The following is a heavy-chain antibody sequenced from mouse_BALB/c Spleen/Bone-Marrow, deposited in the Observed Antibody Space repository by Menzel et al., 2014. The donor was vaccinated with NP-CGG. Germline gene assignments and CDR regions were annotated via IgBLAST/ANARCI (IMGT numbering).Heavy chain of an antibody. J-gene: IGHJ1*01. CDR3: ARGGGYDWYFDV. D-gene: IGHD2-2*01. CDR2: ISSGGSYT. V-gene: IGHV5-9-1*01. Sequence: DVMLVESGGGLVKPGGSLKLSCAASGFTFSSYAMSWVRQTPEKRLEWVATISSGGSYTYYPDSVKGRFTISRDNAKNTLYLQMSSLRSEDTAMYYCARGGGYDWYFDVWGVGTTVTVSS. CDR1: GFTFSSYA.